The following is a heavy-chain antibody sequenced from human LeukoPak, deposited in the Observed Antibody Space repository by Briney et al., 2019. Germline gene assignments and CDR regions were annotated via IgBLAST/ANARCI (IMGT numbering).Heavy chain of an antibody. V-gene: IGHV1-46*01. J-gene: IGHJ4*02. D-gene: IGHD3-22*01. CDR2: INPSGGST. CDR1: GYTFTNYC. Sequence: ASVKVSCKASGYTFTNYCVHWVRQAPGQGLQWMGVINPSGGSTTYAQKFQGRVTMTRDSSTSTVYMELSSLRSEDTAVYYCARERGDYYASSGPTEGFDYWGQGTLVTVSS. CDR3: ARERGDYYASSGPTEGFDY.